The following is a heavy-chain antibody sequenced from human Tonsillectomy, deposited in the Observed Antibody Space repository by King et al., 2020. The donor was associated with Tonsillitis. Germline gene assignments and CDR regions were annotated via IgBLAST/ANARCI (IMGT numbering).Heavy chain of an antibody. CDR3: ASGGYSYGYVESAYDI. CDR2: ISSSSTYI. J-gene: IGHJ3*02. Sequence: EVQLVESGGGLVKPGGSLRLSCAASRFTFSSYSMNWVRQAPGKGLEWVSSISSSSTYIYFADSVKGRFTISRDNAKNSLYLQMDSLRVEDTAVYYCASGGYSYGYVESAYDIWGQGTMVTVSS. D-gene: IGHD5-18*01. V-gene: IGHV3-21*01. CDR1: RFTFSSYS.